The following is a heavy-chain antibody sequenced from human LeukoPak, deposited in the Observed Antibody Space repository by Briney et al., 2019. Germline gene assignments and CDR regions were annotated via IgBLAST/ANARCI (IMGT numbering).Heavy chain of an antibody. J-gene: IGHJ5*02. CDR1: GFTFSSYV. CDR3: AKGGYCSSTSCYVGWFDP. V-gene: IGHV3-23*01. CDR2: ISVGGGST. D-gene: IGHD2-2*01. Sequence: GGSLRLSCAASGFTFSSYVMNWVRQPPPKGLEWVSVISVGGGSTYYADSVKGRFTISRDNSKNTLFLQMNSLRAEDTAVYYCAKGGYCSSTSCYVGWFDPWGQGTLVTVS.